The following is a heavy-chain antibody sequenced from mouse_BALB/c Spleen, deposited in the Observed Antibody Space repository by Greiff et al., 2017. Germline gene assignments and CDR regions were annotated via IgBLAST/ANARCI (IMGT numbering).Heavy chain of an antibody. D-gene: IGHD4-1*01. CDR3: TSLNWGYWYFDV. CDR2: IRLKSNNYAT. CDR1: GFTFSNYW. Sequence: EVKLVESGGGLVQPGGSMKLSCVASGFTFSNYWMNWVRQSPEKGLEWVAEIRLKSNNYATHYAESVKGRFTISRDDSKSSVYLQMNNLRAEDTGIYYCTSLNWGYWYFDVWGAGTTVTVSS. V-gene: IGHV6-6*02. J-gene: IGHJ1*01.